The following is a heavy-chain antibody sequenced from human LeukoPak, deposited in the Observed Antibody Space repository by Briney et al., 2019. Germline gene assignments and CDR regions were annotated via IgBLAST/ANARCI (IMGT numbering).Heavy chain of an antibody. CDR2: INADEDRA. J-gene: IGHJ4*02. D-gene: IGHD4-17*01. Sequence: GGSLRLSCAASGFTFSDYWMHWVRQAPGKGLVWVSHINADEDRAAYADSVKGRFTISRDNARNTLYLQMNSLKVEDTAVYYCARDGYGGYVPPYHFDRWGQGALVTVSS. CDR3: ARDGYGGYVPPYHFDR. CDR1: GFTFSDYW. V-gene: IGHV3-74*01.